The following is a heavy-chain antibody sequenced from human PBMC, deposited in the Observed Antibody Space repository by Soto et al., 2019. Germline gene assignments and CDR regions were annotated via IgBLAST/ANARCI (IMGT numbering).Heavy chain of an antibody. Sequence: EVQLGESGGGLVQPGGSLKLSCAASGFIFSGSAVHWVRQASGKGLEWVGRILSKAGNYATAYPASMKGRFTISRYESENTAFLQKNSMKAESTAVYYCIRGGSPYYYDYWCQGTLVAVSS. D-gene: IGHD1-26*01. V-gene: IGHV3-73*01. CDR3: IRGGSPYYYDY. CDR2: ILSKAGNYAT. CDR1: GFIFSGSA. J-gene: IGHJ4*02.